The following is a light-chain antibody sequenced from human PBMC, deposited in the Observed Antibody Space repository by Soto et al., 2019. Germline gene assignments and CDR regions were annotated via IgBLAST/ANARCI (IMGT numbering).Light chain of an antibody. CDR1: QSISSW. J-gene: IGKJ2*01. CDR2: DVS. Sequence: DIQMTQSRATLSASVGDRVTITCRASQSISSWLAWYQQKPGKAPKLLIYDVSSLESGVPSRFSGSGSGTEFTLTISSLQPDDFATYYCQQYDSYSYTFGQGTKLEIK. CDR3: QQYDSYSYT. V-gene: IGKV1-5*01.